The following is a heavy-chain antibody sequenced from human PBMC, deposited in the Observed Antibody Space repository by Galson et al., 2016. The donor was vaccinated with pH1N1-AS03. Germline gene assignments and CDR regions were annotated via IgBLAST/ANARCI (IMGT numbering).Heavy chain of an antibody. CDR1: GFTFSTYA. J-gene: IGHJ3*01. Sequence: SLRLSCAASGFTFSTYAMHWVRQAPGRGLEWVSQIDTDGTSATYADSVKGRFTTSRDNAKNTLYLQMNSLREEDTAVYYCASDGVFDHKSAFGFWGQGTMVTFSS. CDR3: ASDGVFDHKSAFGF. CDR2: IDTDGTSA. V-gene: IGHV3-74*03. D-gene: IGHD3-9*01.